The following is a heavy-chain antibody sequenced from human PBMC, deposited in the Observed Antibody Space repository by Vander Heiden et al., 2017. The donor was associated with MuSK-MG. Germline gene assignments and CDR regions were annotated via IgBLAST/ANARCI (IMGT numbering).Heavy chain of an antibody. Sequence: QVQLQQWGAGLLKPSETLSLTCAVYGGSFSGYYWSWIRQPPGKGLEWIGEINHSGSTNYNPSLQSRVTISVDTSKNQFSLKLSSVTAADTAVYYCARGEDIVGVPAAMRFSWFDPWGQGTLVTVSS. CDR2: INHSGST. CDR3: ARGEDIVGVPAAMRFSWFDP. J-gene: IGHJ5*02. CDR1: GGSFSGYY. V-gene: IGHV4-34*01. D-gene: IGHD2-2*01.